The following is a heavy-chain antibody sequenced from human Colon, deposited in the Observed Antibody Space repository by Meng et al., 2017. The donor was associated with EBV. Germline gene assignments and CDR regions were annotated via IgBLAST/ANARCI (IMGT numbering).Heavy chain of an antibody. V-gene: IGHV3-72*01. J-gene: IGHJ4*02. CDR2: IRNKANSYTT. CDR3: ARDHWGRYDY. CDR1: GVRFSDYD. Sequence: EVQLVESGGGLVQPGGSLRLSCSASGVRFSDYDMDWVRQAPGKGLEWVGRIRNKANSYTTEYAASVKGRFTISRDDSRDSLYLQMNSLKTEDTAVYYCARDHWGRYDYWGQGTLVTVS. D-gene: IGHD3-16*01.